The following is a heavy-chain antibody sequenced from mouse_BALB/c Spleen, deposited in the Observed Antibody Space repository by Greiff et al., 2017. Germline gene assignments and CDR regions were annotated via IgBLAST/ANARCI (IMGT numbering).Heavy chain of an antibody. CDR3: ARDMGDWYFDV. D-gene: IGHD1-1*02. Sequence: DVKLVESGGGLVKPGGSLKLSCAASGFTFSDYYMYWVRQTPEKRLEWVATISDGGSYTYYPDSVKGRFTISRDNAKNNLYLQMSSLKSEDTAMYYCARDMGDWYFDVWGAGTTVTVSS. J-gene: IGHJ1*01. V-gene: IGHV5-4*02. CDR2: ISDGGSYT. CDR1: GFTFSDYY.